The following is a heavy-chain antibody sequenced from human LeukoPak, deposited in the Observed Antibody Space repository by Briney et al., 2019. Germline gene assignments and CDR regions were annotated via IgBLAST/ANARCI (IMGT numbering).Heavy chain of an antibody. V-gene: IGHV3-9*01. CDR3: AKDRQVHPLPWSAAAYHWFDP. Sequence: GGSLRLSCAASGFTFDDYAMHWVRQAPGKGLEWVSGISWNRGSIGYADSVKGRFTISRDNSKNTLYLQMNSLRAEDTAVYYCAKDRQVHPLPWSAAAYHWFDPWGQGTLVTVSS. J-gene: IGHJ5*02. D-gene: IGHD3-3*01. CDR1: GFTFDDYA. CDR2: ISWNRGSI.